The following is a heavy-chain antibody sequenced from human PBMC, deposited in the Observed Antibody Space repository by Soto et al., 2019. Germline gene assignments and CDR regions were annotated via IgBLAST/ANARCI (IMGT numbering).Heavy chain of an antibody. CDR1: GDSISSYY. D-gene: IGHD2-15*01. V-gene: IGHV4-59*01. Sequence: PSATLSLTCTVSGDSISSYYWSWLRQPPGKGLEWIGHIYYSGSINHNTSLKSRVTISLDTSKNQFSLRLSSVTAADTAVYYCAIYRLLAATTYYYYGMDVWGQGTTVTVSS. CDR2: IYYSGSI. CDR3: AIYRLLAATTYYYYGMDV. J-gene: IGHJ6*02.